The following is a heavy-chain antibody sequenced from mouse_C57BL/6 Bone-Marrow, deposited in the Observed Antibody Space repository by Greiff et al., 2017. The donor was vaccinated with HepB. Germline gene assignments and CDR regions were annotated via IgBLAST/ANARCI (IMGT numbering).Heavy chain of an antibody. J-gene: IGHJ3*01. CDR3: ARWYDYDGFAY. V-gene: IGHV1-82*01. D-gene: IGHD2-4*01. CDR2: IYPGDGDT. Sequence: QVQLQQSGPELVKPGASVKISCKASGYAFSSSWMNWVKQRPGKGLEWIGRIYPGDGDTNYNGKFKGKATLTADKSSSTAYMQLSSLTSKDSAVYFCARWYDYDGFAYWGQGTLVTVSA. CDR1: GYAFSSSW.